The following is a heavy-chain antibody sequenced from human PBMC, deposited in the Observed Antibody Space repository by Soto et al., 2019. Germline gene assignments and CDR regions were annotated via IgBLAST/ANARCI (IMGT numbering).Heavy chain of an antibody. Sequence: SETLSLTCIFSDDSISTYYWWTWVRQPPGKGLEWIGKMFHSGGADYSPSLKSRVTISADSSKNHSSLRLTAVTAADTAVYYCATGNVDSRLEHWGQGTLVSVSS. CDR2: MFHSGGA. J-gene: IGHJ4*02. CDR1: DDSISTYYW. CDR3: ATGNVDSRLEH. V-gene: IGHV4-4*02. D-gene: IGHD2-15*01.